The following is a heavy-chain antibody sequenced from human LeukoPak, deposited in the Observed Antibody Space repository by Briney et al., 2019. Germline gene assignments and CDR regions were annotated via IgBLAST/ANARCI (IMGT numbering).Heavy chain of an antibody. CDR3: ASSLYCNGGSCYSDWFGFDY. CDR2: IYHSGST. V-gene: IGHV4-38-2*01. D-gene: IGHD2-15*01. CDR1: GYSISSGYY. Sequence: PSETLSLTCAVSGYSISSGYYWGWIRQPPGKGLEWIGSIYHSGSTYYNPSLKSRVTISVDTSKNQFSLKLSSVTAADTAVYYCASSLYCNGGSCYSDWFGFDYWGQGTLVTVSS. J-gene: IGHJ4*02.